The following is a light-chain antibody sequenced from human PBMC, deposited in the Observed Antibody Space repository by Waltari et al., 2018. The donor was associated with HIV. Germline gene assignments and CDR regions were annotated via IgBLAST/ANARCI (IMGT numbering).Light chain of an antibody. Sequence: QSALTQSASVSGSPGQSITISCTGTSSDVGAYTLVSWYQQHPGEVPKLLIYEVTNRPSGVSTRFSGSKSGNTASLTISGLQAEDEADYYCCSYAGSGLVFGGGTKLTVL. CDR3: CSYAGSGLV. CDR2: EVT. J-gene: IGLJ3*02. V-gene: IGLV2-23*02. CDR1: SSDVGAYTL.